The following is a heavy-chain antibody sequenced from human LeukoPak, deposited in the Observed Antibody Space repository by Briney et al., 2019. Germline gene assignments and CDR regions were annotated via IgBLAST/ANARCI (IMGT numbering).Heavy chain of an antibody. D-gene: IGHD3-16*01. CDR1: GVSITNYY. CDR3: ARDLTARGSFDY. CDR2: NYPTGDT. Sequence: TLSLTCSVSGVSITNYYWSWVRQPAGKGLEGIGRNYPTGDTIYNPSLKSRVTMSVDMSKNHLSLKLPSVTAADAAVYYCARDLTARGSFDYWGQGILVSVSS. J-gene: IGHJ4*02. V-gene: IGHV4-4*07.